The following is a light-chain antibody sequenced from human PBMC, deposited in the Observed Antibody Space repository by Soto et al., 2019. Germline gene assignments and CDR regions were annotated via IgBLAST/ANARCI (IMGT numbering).Light chain of an antibody. CDR3: QAWDSSLVV. J-gene: IGLJ2*01. CDR1: KLGDKY. CDR2: QDS. V-gene: IGLV3-1*01. Sequence: SYELTQSPSVSVSPGQTASITCSGAKLGDKYACWYQQKPGQSPVLVIYQDSKRPSGIPERFSGSNSGNTATLTISGTQAMDEADYYCQAWDSSLVVFGGGTKRTVL.